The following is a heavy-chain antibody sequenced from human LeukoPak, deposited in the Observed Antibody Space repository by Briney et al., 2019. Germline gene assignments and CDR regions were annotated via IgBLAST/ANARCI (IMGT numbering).Heavy chain of an antibody. D-gene: IGHD3-9*01. Sequence: GRSLRLSCAASGFTFDDYAMHWVRQAPGKGLEWVSGISWNSGSIGYADSVKGRFTISRDNAKNSLYLQMNSLRAEDTALYYCAKALYYDTLTGLMDVWGQGTTVTVSS. CDR2: ISWNSGSI. V-gene: IGHV3-9*01. CDR3: AKALYYDTLTGLMDV. J-gene: IGHJ6*02. CDR1: GFTFDDYA.